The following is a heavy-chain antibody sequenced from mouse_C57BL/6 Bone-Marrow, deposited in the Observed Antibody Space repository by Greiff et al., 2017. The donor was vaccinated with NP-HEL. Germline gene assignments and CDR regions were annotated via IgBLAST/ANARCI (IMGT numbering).Heavy chain of an antibody. CDR1: GFTFSSYG. V-gene: IGHV5-6*01. Sequence: EVQLKESGGDLVKPGGSLKLSCAASGFTFSSYGMSWVRQTPDKRLEWVATISSGGSYTYYPDSVKGRFTISRDNAKNTLYLQMSSLKSEDTAMYYCVYYYGRGYFDVWGTGTTVTVSS. D-gene: IGHD1-1*01. CDR2: ISSGGSYT. J-gene: IGHJ1*03. CDR3: VYYYGRGYFDV.